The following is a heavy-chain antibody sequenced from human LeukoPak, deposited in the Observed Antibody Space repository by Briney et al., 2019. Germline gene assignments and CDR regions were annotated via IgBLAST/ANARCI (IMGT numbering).Heavy chain of an antibody. CDR2: ISASGDST. V-gene: IGHV3-23*01. J-gene: IGHJ4*02. D-gene: IGHD5-18*01. CDR1: GFTSGSFA. CDR3: AKGYYTYGNDYFDC. Sequence: GGSLRLSCAASGFTSGSFALSWVRQAPGKRLEWVSAISASGDSTDYAGSVGGRFTTSRDNSRNMVYLQMNTLGVEDTAVYYCAKGYYTYGNDYFDCWGQGTLVIVSS.